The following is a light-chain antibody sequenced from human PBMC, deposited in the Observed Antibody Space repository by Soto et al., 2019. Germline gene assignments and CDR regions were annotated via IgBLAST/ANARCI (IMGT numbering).Light chain of an antibody. V-gene: IGKV1-8*01. CDR2: AAS. J-gene: IGKJ1*01. CDR1: QGRSSY. Sequence: AIRMTQSPSSLSASTGDSVTITCRSSQGRSSYLAWYQQKPGKAPKLLSYAASTLQSGVPSRFSGSGSGTDFTLTISCLQSEDFATYYCQQYYSYPPTFGQGTKVEIK. CDR3: QQYYSYPPT.